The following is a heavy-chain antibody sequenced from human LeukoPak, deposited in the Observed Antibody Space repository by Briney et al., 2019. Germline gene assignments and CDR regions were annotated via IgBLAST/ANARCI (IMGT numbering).Heavy chain of an antibody. V-gene: IGHV3-23*01. Sequence: GGSLRLSCAASGFTFSSYAMSWVRRAPGKGLEWVSAISGSGGSTYYADSVKGRFTISRDNSKNTLYLQMNSLRAEDTAVYYCAKDPGRYCSSTSCDPRDYWGQGTLVTVSS. CDR3: AKDPGRYCSSTSCDPRDY. J-gene: IGHJ4*02. D-gene: IGHD2-2*01. CDR2: ISGSGGST. CDR1: GFTFSSYA.